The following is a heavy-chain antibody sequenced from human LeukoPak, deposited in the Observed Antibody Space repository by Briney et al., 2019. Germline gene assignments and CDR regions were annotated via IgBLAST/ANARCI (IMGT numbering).Heavy chain of an antibody. CDR1: GYTFTSYD. CDR3: ARGGEYQLLPFDH. J-gene: IGHJ4*02. Sequence: RASVKVSCKASGYTFTSYDINWVRQATGQGLEWMGWMNPNSGNTGYAQKFQGRVTITRNTSISTAYMELSSLRSEDTAVYYCARGGEYQLLPFDHWGQGTLVTVSS. D-gene: IGHD2-2*01. CDR2: MNPNSGNT. V-gene: IGHV1-8*03.